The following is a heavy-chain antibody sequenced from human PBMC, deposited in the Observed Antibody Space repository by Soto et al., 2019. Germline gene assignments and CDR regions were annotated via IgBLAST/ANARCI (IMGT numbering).Heavy chain of an antibody. D-gene: IGHD2-21*01. CDR3: ARDRQYSGDNWFDP. J-gene: IGHJ5*02. CDR1: GFTLNNYS. Sequence: QVQLVEYGGGVVQPGRSLRLSCAASGFTLNNYSMHWVRQAPGMGLEWVAVISSDGSKEFYGDSVKGRFTIYRDNSKDILYLQMNSLRVEDTAVYYCARDRQYSGDNWFDPWGQGTLVTVSS. V-gene: IGHV3-33*01. CDR2: ISSDGSKE.